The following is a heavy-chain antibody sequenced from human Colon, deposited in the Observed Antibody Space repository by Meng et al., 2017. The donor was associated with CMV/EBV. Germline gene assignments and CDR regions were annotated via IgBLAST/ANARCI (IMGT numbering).Heavy chain of an antibody. V-gene: IGHV1-46*01. D-gene: IGHD6-13*01. CDR2: ISPGGYGA. CDR3: ARDTGKIAAAGLDY. CDR1: GYIFTDYY. J-gene: IGHJ4*02. Sequence: ASVKVSCKTSGYIFTDYYIEWIRQVPGQGPEWMGIISPGGYGATYAPKFQGRVTMTSDTPTSTVFMEVSRLTSEDTAVYYCARDTGKIAAAGLDYWGQGTLVTVSS.